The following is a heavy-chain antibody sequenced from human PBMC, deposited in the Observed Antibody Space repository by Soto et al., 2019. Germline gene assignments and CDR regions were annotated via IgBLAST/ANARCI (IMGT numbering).Heavy chain of an antibody. Sequence: QVQLVESGGGVVQPGRSLRLSCAASGFTFSNYAMHWVCQAPGKGLEWVAILSYDGSSKYYADSVKGRFTISRDTSKNTLFLQVNSLRAEDTAGYYCARQSGPTLDYWGQGTLVTVSS. CDR1: GFTFSNYA. V-gene: IGHV3-30-3*01. D-gene: IGHD3-3*01. CDR2: LSYDGSSK. CDR3: ARQSGPTLDY. J-gene: IGHJ4*02.